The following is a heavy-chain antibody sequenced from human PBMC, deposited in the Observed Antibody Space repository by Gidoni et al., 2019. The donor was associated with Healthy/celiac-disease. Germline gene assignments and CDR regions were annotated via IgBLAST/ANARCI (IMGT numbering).Heavy chain of an antibody. CDR2: ISGSGGST. J-gene: IGHJ3*02. D-gene: IGHD3-22*01. Sequence: EVQLLASGGGLVQPGGSLRLSCEASGFTFSSYALSWVRQAPGKGLLWVSAISGSGGSTDYADSVKGRFTISRDNAKNTLYLQMNSLRAEDTAVYYCAKGSLTSMIVEPPDAFDIWGQGTMVTVSS. CDR1: GFTFSSYA. V-gene: IGHV3-23*01. CDR3: AKGSLTSMIVEPPDAFDI.